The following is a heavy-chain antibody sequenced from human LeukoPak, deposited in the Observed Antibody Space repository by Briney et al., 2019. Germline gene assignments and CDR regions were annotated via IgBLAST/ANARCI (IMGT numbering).Heavy chain of an antibody. J-gene: IGHJ3*02. CDR1: GGSISSSY. V-gene: IGHV4-59*05. CDR2: IYYSGST. CDR3: ARRPQAVAGAFDI. D-gene: IGHD6-19*01. Sequence: SETLSLTCTVSGGSISSSYWSWIRQPPGKGLEWIGSIYYSGSTYYNPSLKSRVTISVDTSKNQFSLKLSSVTAADTAVYYCARRPQAVAGAFDIWGQGTMVTVSS.